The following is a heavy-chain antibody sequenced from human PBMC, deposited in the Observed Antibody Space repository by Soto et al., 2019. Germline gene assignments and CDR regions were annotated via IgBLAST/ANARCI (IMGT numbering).Heavy chain of an antibody. Sequence: EVQLVESGGGLVQPGGSLRLSCAASGFTFSSYEMNWVRQAPGKGLEWVSYISSSGSTIYYADSVKGRFTISRANATNSLYLQMDSLRAEGTAVYYCARVVYTAVGQFDPWGQGTLVTVSS. CDR1: GFTFSSYE. D-gene: IGHD5-18*01. V-gene: IGHV3-48*03. J-gene: IGHJ5*02. CDR2: ISSSGSTI. CDR3: ARVVYTAVGQFDP.